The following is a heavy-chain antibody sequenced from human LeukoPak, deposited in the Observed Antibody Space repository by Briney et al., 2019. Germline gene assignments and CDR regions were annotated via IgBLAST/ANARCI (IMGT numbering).Heavy chain of an antibody. J-gene: IGHJ6*03. V-gene: IGHV4-4*09. CDR2: IYTSGST. D-gene: IGHD2-2*01. CDR1: GGSISSYY. Sequence: SETLSLTCTVSGGSISSYYWSWIRQPPGKGLGWIGYIYTSGSTNYNPSLKSRVTISVDTSKNQFSLKLSSVTAADTAVYYCARRARYCSSTSCRETYYYYYYMDVWGKGTTVTVSS. CDR3: ARRARYCSSTSCRETYYYYYYMDV.